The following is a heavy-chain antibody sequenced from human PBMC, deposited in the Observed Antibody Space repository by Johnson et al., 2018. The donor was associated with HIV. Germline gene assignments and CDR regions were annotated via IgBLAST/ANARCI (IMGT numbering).Heavy chain of an antibody. CDR3: ARDQSGSYYYAFDI. CDR1: GFTFSDYY. Sequence: VQLVESGGGLVKPGGSLRLSCAASGFTFSDYYMSWIRQAPGKGLEWVAVISYDGSNKYYADSVKGRFTISRDNYNNTLYLQMNSLRAEDTAVYYCARDQSGSYYYAFDIWGQGTMVTVSS. D-gene: IGHD1-26*01. CDR2: ISYDGSNK. V-gene: IGHV3-30-3*01. J-gene: IGHJ3*02.